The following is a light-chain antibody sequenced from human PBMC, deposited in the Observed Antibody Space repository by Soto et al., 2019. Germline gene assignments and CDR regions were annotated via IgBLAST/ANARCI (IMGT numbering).Light chain of an antibody. V-gene: IGKV3-20*01. CDR3: QQYGSSPPT. CDR1: QSVSSSY. CDR2: GAS. Sequence: EIVLTQSPGTLSLSPGESATLSCRASQSVSSSYLAWYQQKPGQAPRLLIYGASSRATGIPDRFSCSGSGTDCTLTIRRPETDYVAVYYCQQYGSSPPTFGQGTRLEIK. J-gene: IGKJ5*01.